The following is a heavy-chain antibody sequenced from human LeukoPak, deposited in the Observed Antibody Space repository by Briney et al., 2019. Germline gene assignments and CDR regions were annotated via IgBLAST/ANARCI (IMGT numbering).Heavy chain of an antibody. CDR1: GYTFTSYY. CDR3: ARGIIVATGSSGWYRVYYFDY. J-gene: IGHJ4*02. V-gene: IGHV1-69*13. D-gene: IGHD6-19*01. CDR2: IIPIFGTA. Sequence: SVKVSCKASGYTFTSYYMHWVRQAPGQGLEWRGGIIPIFGTANYAQKFQGRVTITADESTSTAYMGLSSLRSEDTAVYYCARGIIVATGSSGWYRVYYFDYWGQGTLVTVSS.